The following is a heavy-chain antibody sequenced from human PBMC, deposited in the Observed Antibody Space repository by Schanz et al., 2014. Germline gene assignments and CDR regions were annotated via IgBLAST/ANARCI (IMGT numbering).Heavy chain of an antibody. V-gene: IGHV3-21*02. CDR3: TRDTDYHFDY. CDR2: ISPSSSYI. Sequence: EVQLLESGGDLVQPGGSLRLSCVVSGFTFRGYAMSWVRQAPGKGLEYISSISPSSSYIYYADSVKGRFTISRDNAKNSLYLQMNSLRAEDAAVYYCTRDTDYHFDYWGQGTLVTVSS. J-gene: IGHJ4*02. CDR1: GFTFRGYA. D-gene: IGHD4-17*01.